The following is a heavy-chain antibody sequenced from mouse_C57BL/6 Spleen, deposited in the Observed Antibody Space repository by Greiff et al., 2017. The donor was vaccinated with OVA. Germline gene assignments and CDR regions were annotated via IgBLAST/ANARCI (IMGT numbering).Heavy chain of an antibody. V-gene: IGHV1-81*01. D-gene: IGHD1-1*01. CDR3: ARKDYGSSDWYFDV. Sequence: VKLMESGAELARPGASVKLSCKASGYTFTSYGISWVKQRTGQGLEWIGEIYPRSGNTYYNEKFKGKATLTADKSSSTAYMELRSLPSEDSAVYFCARKDYGSSDWYFDVWGTGTTVTVSS. CDR2: IYPRSGNT. CDR1: GYTFTSYG. J-gene: IGHJ1*03.